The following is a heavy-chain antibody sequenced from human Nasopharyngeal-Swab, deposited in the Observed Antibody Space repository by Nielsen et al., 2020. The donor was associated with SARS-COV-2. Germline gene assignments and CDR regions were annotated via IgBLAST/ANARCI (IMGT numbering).Heavy chain of an antibody. V-gene: IGHV3-11*06. CDR3: ARVSPPLLTGPYYYYGMDV. J-gene: IGHJ6*02. CDR1: GFTFSDYY. D-gene: IGHD3-9*01. Sequence: GGSLRLSCAVSGFTFSDYYMSGIRPAPGKGLEWVSYISSSSSYTNYADSEKGRFTITRDNAKNSLYLQMNSLRAEDTAVYYCARVSPPLLTGPYYYYGMDVWGQGTTVTVSS. CDR2: ISSSSSYT.